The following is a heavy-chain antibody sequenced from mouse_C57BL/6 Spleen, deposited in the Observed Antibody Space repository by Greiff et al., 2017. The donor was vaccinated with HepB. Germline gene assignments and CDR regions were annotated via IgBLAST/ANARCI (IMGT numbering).Heavy chain of an antibody. J-gene: IGHJ1*01. V-gene: IGHV1-69*01. D-gene: IGHD1-1*01. Sequence: QVQLQQPGAELVMPGASVKLSCKASGYTFTSYWMHWVKQRPGQGLEWLGEIDPSDSYTNYNQKFKGKSTLTVDKSSSTAYMQLSSLTSEDTAVYDCASHYDSRFYWYIDVWGPGTTVTVSS. CDR1: GYTFTSYW. CDR2: IDPSDSYT. CDR3: ASHYDSRFYWYIDV.